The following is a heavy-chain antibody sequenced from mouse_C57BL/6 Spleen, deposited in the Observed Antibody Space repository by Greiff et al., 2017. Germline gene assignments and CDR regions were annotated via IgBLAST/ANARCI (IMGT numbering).Heavy chain of an antibody. Sequence: VQLQQSGAELVKPGASVKLSCKASGYTFTEYTIHWVKQRSGQGLEWIGWFYPGSGSIKYNEKFKDKATLTADKSSSTAYMQLSSLTSEDSAVXYCARSPYYYGSSYWYFDVWGTGTTVTVSS. CDR1: GYTFTEYT. CDR3: ARSPYYYGSSYWYFDV. CDR2: FYPGSGSI. V-gene: IGHV1-62-2*01. J-gene: IGHJ1*03. D-gene: IGHD1-1*01.